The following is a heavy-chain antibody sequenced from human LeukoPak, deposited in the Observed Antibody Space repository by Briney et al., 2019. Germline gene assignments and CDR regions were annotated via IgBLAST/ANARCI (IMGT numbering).Heavy chain of an antibody. CDR1: GFTFSKYW. J-gene: IGHJ3*02. CDR3: ARGPSRGSPGGFNI. D-gene: IGHD1-26*01. CDR2: ISTDGSSI. V-gene: IGHV3-74*01. Sequence: GGSLRLSCAASGFTFSKYWVHWVRQVPGKGLLWVSRISTDGSSINYADSVKGRFTISRDNAKNTLYLQMSSLRAEDTAVYYCARGPSRGSPGGFNIWGQGTMVTVSS.